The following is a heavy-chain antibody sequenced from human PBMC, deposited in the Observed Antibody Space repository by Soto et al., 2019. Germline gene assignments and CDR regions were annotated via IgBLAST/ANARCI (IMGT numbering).Heavy chain of an antibody. D-gene: IGHD2-2*01. J-gene: IGHJ2*01. CDR1: GFTFSSYG. CDR2: IWYDGSNK. CDR3: ARGAYVVVPAATIDWYFDL. Sequence: QVQLVESGGGVVQPGRSLRLSCAASGFTFSSYGMHWVRQAPGKGLEWVAVIWYDGSNKYYADSVKGRFTISRDNSKNTLYLQMSSLRAEDTAVYYCARGAYVVVPAATIDWYFDLWGRGTLVTVSS. V-gene: IGHV3-33*01.